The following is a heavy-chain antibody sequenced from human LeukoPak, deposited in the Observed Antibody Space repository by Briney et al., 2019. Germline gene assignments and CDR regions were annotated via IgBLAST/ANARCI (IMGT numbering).Heavy chain of an antibody. CDR2: FDPEDGET. CDR1: GYSLTELS. D-gene: IGHD3-22*01. J-gene: IGHJ3*02. V-gene: IGHV1-24*01. CDR3: AAVKTYYYDTSGYYFPLNAFDI. Sequence: GASVKVSCKVSGYSLTELSMHWVRQAPGKGLEWMGGFDPEDGETIYAQKFQGRVTMTEDTSTDTAYMELSSPRSEDTAVYYCAAVKTYYYDTSGYYFPLNAFDIWGQGTMVTVSS.